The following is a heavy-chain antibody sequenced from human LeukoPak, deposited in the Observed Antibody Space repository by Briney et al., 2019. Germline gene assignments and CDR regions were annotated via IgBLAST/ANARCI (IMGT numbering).Heavy chain of an antibody. D-gene: IGHD3-16*02. CDR2: NYYSGST. CDR1: GGSISSSSYY. J-gene: IGHJ4*02. V-gene: IGHV4-39*01. CDR3: ARLDRRWGDYDYVWGSYRSGGIDY. Sequence: SETLSFTCTVSGGSISSSSYYWGWIRQPPGKGLEWIGSNYYSGSTYYNPPLKSRVTISVDTSKNQFSLKLLSVTDADTAVYYCARLDRRWGDYDYVWGSYRSGGIDYWGQGTLVTVSS.